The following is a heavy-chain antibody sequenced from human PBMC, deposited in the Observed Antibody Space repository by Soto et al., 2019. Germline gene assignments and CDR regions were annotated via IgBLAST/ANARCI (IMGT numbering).Heavy chain of an antibody. CDR1: GGSISSYY. J-gene: IGHJ1*01. Sequence: PSETLSLTCTVSGGSISSYYWSWIRQPPGKGLEWIGYIYYSGSTNYNPSPKSRVTISLDTPKNQSSLKLSSVTAADAAVYYCARVSDSSAYYYHWGDGTLVTVAS. D-gene: IGHD3-22*01. CDR3: ARVSDSSAYYYH. V-gene: IGHV4-59*01. CDR2: IYYSGST.